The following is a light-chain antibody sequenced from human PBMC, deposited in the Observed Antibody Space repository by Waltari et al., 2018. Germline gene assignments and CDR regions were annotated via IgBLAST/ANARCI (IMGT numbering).Light chain of an antibody. CDR3: MQSLEALWT. J-gene: IGKJ1*01. V-gene: IGKV2-28*01. CDR2: LGS. CDR1: QSLLHRNGNND. Sequence: DIVMTQSPLSLPVTPGEPASISCRSSQSLLHRNGNNDLDWYLRKPGQSPQLLISLGSSRASGVPDRFSGSGSGTDFTLKISRVEAEDVGVYYCMQSLEALWTFGQGTKVEIK.